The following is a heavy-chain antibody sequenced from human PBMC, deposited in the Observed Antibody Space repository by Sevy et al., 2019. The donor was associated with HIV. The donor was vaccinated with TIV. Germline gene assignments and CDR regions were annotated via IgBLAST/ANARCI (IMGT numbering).Heavy chain of an antibody. D-gene: IGHD6-6*01. CDR1: GFTFSSYA. CDR3: VKRLYSRSSKWFDS. J-gene: IGHJ5*01. V-gene: IGHV3-23*01. Sequence: GGSLRLSCAASGFTFSSYAMNWVRQAPGKGLEWVSGISGSGGSTLYADSVKGRFTISRDNSKNTLYLQMNSLRAEDAAVYYCVKRLYSRSSKWFDSWGQGTLVTVSS. CDR2: ISGSGGST.